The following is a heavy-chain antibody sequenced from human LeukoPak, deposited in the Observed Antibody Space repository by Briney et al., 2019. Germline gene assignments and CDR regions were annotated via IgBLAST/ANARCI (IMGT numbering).Heavy chain of an antibody. D-gene: IGHD3-10*01. V-gene: IGHV4-59*12. Sequence: SETLSLTCTVSGGSISSYYWSWIRQPPGKGLEWIGYIYYSGSTNYNPSLKSRVTISVDTSKNQFSLKLSSVTAADTAVYFCTFNLGSGSYAFDIWGQGTMVTVSS. CDR1: GGSISSYY. CDR2: IYYSGST. J-gene: IGHJ3*02. CDR3: TFNLGSGSYAFDI.